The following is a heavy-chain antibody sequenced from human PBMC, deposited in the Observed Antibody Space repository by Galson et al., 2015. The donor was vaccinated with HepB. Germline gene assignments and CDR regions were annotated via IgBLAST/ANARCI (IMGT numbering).Heavy chain of an antibody. CDR2: IRSKAYGGTT. Sequence: SLRLSCAASGFTFGDYAMSWFRQAPGKGLEWVGFIRSKAYGGTTEYAASVKGRFTISRDDSKSIAYLQMNSLKTEDTAVYYCTRDWVIVVVPAADDAFDIWGQGTMVTVSS. J-gene: IGHJ3*02. D-gene: IGHD2-2*01. CDR3: TRDWVIVVVPAADDAFDI. V-gene: IGHV3-49*03. CDR1: GFTFGDYA.